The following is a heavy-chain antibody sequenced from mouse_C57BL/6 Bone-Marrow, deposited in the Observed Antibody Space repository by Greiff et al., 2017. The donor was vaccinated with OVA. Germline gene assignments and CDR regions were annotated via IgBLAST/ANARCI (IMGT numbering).Heavy chain of an antibody. CDR3: TRNYYGSSVAD. J-gene: IGHJ3*01. V-gene: IGHV1-5*01. D-gene: IGHD1-1*01. CDR2: IYPGNSDT. Sequence: VQLQQSGTVLARPGASVKMSCKTSGYTFTSYWMHWVKQRPGQGLEWKGAIYPGNSDTSYNQKFKGKAKLTAVTSASTAYMELSSLTNEDSAVYYCTRNYYGSSVADWGQGTLVTVSA. CDR1: GYTFTSYW.